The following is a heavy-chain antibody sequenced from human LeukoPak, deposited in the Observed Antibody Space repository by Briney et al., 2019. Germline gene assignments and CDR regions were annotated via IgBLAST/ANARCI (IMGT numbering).Heavy chain of an antibody. CDR2: IYTSGIT. CDR3: ARDCSGGSCYPAAFDI. D-gene: IGHD2-15*01. V-gene: IGHV4-4*07. CDR1: GGSITGYY. J-gene: IGHJ3*02. Sequence: SETLSLTCTVSGGSITGYYWSWIRQPAGKGLEWIGRIYTSGITDYNPSLKSRVTMSVNTSKNQFSLKLSSVTAADTAVYYCARDCSGGSCYPAAFDIWGQGTMVTVSS.